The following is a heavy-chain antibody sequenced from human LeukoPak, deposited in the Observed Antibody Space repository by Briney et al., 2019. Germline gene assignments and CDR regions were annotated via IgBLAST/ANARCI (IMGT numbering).Heavy chain of an antibody. CDR2: INPRGGTT. CDR3: ARDHVAFPVVVVAAGRGWFDP. J-gene: IGHJ5*02. CDR1: GYTFTSYF. D-gene: IGHD2-15*01. Sequence: EASVKVSCKASGYTFTSYFMHWVRQAPGQGLEWMGLINPRGGTTNFPQKFQGRVTMTRDTSTSTVYMELSSLRSEDTAVYYCARDHVAFPVVVVAAGRGWFDPWGQGTLVTVSS. V-gene: IGHV1-46*01.